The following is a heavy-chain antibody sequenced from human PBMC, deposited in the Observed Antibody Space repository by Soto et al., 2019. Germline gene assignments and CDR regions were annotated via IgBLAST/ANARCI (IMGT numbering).Heavy chain of an antibody. Sequence: ASVKVSCNAPSYTFTSYYINWVRQSPEQGLEWMGVINPHGGSTAYAQKFKGRVTLTRDTSASTVYMEVSSLTSEDTAMYYCARSSGGNFGIIIEGTNWFAPSGQGTLVTVSS. V-gene: IGHV1-46*01. CDR2: INPHGGST. CDR1: SYTFTSYY. J-gene: IGHJ5*02. D-gene: IGHD1-26*01. CDR3: ARSSGGNFGIIIEGTNWFAP.